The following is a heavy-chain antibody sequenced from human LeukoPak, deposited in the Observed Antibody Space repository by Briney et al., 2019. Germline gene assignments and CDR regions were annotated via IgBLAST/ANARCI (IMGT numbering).Heavy chain of an antibody. CDR1: GGSFSGYY. CDR3: ASRSGSSTFDY. CDR2: INHSGST. V-gene: IGHV4-34*01. J-gene: IGHJ4*02. D-gene: IGHD1-26*01. Sequence: SETLSLTCAVYGGSFSGYYWGWIRQPPGKGLEWIGEINHSGSTNYNPSLKSRVTISVDTSKNQFSLKLSSVTAADTAGYYCASRSGSSTFDYWGQGTLVTVSS.